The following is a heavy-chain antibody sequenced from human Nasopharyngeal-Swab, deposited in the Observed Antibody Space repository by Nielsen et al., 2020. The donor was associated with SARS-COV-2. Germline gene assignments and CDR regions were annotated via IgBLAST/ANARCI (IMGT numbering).Heavy chain of an antibody. J-gene: IGHJ4*02. CDR3: ARVWQLWESDY. CDR2: INAGNGNT. Sequence: ASVKVSCKASGYTFTTYAMHWVRQAPGQRLEWMGWINAGNGNTKYSQKFQGRVTITRDTSASTAYMELSSLRPEDTAVYYCARVWQLWESDYWAREPWSPSPQ. CDR1: GYTFTTYA. V-gene: IGHV1-3*01. D-gene: IGHD5-18*01.